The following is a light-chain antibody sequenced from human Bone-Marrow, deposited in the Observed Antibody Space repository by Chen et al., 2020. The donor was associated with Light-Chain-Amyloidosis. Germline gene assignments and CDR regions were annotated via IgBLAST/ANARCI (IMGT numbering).Light chain of an antibody. CDR3: QVWDRSSDRPV. CDR1: NIGSTS. V-gene: IGLV3-21*02. J-gene: IGLJ3*02. Sequence: SYVLTQPSSVSVAPGQTATIACGGNNIGSTSVHWYQQTPGQAPLLVVYDDSDRPSGIPERLSGCNSGNTATLPISRVAAGDEADYYCQVWDRSSDRPVFGGGTKLTVL. CDR2: DDS.